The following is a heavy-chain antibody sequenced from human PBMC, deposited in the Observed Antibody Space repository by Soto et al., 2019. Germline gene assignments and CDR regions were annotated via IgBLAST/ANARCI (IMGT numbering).Heavy chain of an antibody. J-gene: IGHJ6*02. CDR1: GFSFSSCD. Sequence: EVQLVESGGGLVQTGGSLRLSCEGSGFSFSSCDMHWVRQAAGKRLEWVAAIGADGDTYYSDSVKGRLTISRENTKNSLYLQMNSLRTGDTGVYHCAKARLYYYYGMDVWGQGTMVTVSS. CDR2: IGADGDT. V-gene: IGHV3-13*01. CDR3: AKARLYYYYGMDV.